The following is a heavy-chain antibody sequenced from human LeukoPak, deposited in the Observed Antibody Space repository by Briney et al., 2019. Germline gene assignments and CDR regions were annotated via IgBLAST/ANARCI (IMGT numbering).Heavy chain of an antibody. Sequence: GESLKISCKGSGYSFTSYWIGWVRQMPGKGLEWMGIIYPGDSDTRYSPSFQGQVTISADKSISTAYLQWSSLKASDTAMYYCARHVTVATMGAGYYYYYYYMDVWGKGTTVTVSS. D-gene: IGHD5-12*01. CDR3: ARHVTVATMGAGYYYYYYYMDV. J-gene: IGHJ6*03. CDR1: GYSFTSYW. CDR2: IYPGDSDT. V-gene: IGHV5-51*01.